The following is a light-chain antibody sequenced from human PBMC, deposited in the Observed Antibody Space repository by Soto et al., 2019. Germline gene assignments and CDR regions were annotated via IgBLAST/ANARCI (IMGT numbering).Light chain of an antibody. Sequence: QSALTQPASGSGSPGQSITISCTGTNSDIGGYNYVSWYQQHPGKAPKLMIYDVSNRPSGVSYRFSGSKSGNTASLTISGLQAEDEADYYCRSYTSRSTLGVFGGGTKVTVL. CDR1: NSDIGGYNY. V-gene: IGLV2-14*03. CDR2: DVS. J-gene: IGLJ2*01. CDR3: RSYTSRSTLGV.